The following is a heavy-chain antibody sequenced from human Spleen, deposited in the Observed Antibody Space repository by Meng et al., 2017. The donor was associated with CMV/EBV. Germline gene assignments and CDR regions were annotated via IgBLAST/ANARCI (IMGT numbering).Heavy chain of an antibody. D-gene: IGHD3-10*01. CDR3: ARISGGTPVNAFDI. CDR1: GGSISSYY. Sequence: SETLSLTCTVSGGSISSYYWSWIRQPPGKNLEWIGYIYYSGSTNYNPSLKSRVSISVDTSKNQFSLNLTSLTAADTAVYYCARISGGTPVNAFDIWGQGAMVTVSS. CDR2: IYYSGST. J-gene: IGHJ3*02. V-gene: IGHV4-59*08.